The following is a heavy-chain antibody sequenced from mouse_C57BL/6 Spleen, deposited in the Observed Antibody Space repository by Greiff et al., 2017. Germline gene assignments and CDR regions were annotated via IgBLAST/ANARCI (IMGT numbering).Heavy chain of an antibody. CDR2: IDPEDGDT. CDR3: TTKVYYDYERGYFDY. J-gene: IGHJ2*01. V-gene: IGHV14-1*01. CDR1: GFNIKDYY. D-gene: IGHD2-4*01. Sequence: VQLQQSGAELVRPGASVKLSCTASGFNIKDYYMHWVKQRPEQGLEWIGRIDPEDGDTEYAPKFQGKATMTADTSSNTAYLQLSSLTSEDTAVYYCTTKVYYDYERGYFDYWGQGTTLTVSS.